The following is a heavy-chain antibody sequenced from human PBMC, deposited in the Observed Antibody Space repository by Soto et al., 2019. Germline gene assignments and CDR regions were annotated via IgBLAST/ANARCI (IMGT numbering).Heavy chain of an antibody. D-gene: IGHD3-3*01. Sequence: SETLSLTCTVSGGSISSGGYYWSWIRQHPGKGLEWIGYIYYSGSTYYNPSLKSRVTISVDTSKNQFSLKLSSVTAADTAVYYCARVPPIIECMDVWGKGTTVTVSS. V-gene: IGHV4-31*03. CDR1: GGSISSGGYY. CDR3: ARVPPIIECMDV. J-gene: IGHJ6*03. CDR2: IYYSGST.